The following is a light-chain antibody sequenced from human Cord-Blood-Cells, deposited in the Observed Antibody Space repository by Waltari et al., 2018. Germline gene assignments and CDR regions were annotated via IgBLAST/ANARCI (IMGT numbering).Light chain of an antibody. CDR1: QSVLYSSNNKNY. V-gene: IGKV4-1*01. Sequence: DIVMTQSPDSLAVSLGARATINCKSSQSVLYSSNNKNYLAWYQQKPGQPPKLLIYWASTRESGVPDRFSGSGSGTDFTLTISRLQAEDVAVYYCQQYYSTPYTFGQGTKLEIK. CDR3: QQYYSTPYT. CDR2: WAS. J-gene: IGKJ2*01.